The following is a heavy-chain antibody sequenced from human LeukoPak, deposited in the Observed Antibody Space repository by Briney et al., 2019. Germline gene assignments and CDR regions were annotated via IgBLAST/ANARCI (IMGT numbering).Heavy chain of an antibody. CDR2: INPSGGST. V-gene: IGHV1-46*01. CDR3: AREIRSGWYKVYYYYGMNV. Sequence: ASVKVSCKASGYTFTSYYMHWVRQAPGQGLEWMGIINPSGGSTSYAQKFQGRVTMTRNTSISTAYMELSSLRSEDTAVYYCAREIRSGWYKVYYYYGMNVWGQGTTVTVSS. D-gene: IGHD6-19*01. J-gene: IGHJ6*02. CDR1: GYTFTSYY.